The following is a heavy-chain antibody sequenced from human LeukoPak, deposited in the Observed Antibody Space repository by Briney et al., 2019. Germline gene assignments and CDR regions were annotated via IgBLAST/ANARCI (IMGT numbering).Heavy chain of an antibody. Sequence: ASVKVSCKVSGYTLTELSMHWVRQAPGKGLEWMGGFDPEDGETIYAQKFQGRVTMTEGTSTDTAYMELSSLRSEDTAVYYCATVLGSSGWGFDCWGQGTLVTVSS. CDR3: ATVLGSSGWGFDC. V-gene: IGHV1-24*01. J-gene: IGHJ4*02. CDR1: GYTLTELS. D-gene: IGHD6-19*01. CDR2: FDPEDGET.